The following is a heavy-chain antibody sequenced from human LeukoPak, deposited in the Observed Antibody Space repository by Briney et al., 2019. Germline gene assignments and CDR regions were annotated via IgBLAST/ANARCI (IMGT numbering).Heavy chain of an antibody. D-gene: IGHD3-10*01. J-gene: IGHJ5*02. CDR3: ARGGNYYGSGSYYNNWFDP. CDR2: IYYSGST. Sequence: MSSQTLSLTCTVSGGSISSGGYYWSWIRQHPGKGLEWIGYIYYSGSTYYNPSLKSRVTISVDTSKNQFSLKLSSVTAADTAVYYCARGGNYYGSGSYYNNWFDPWGQGTLVTVSS. CDR1: GGSISSGGYY. V-gene: IGHV4-31*03.